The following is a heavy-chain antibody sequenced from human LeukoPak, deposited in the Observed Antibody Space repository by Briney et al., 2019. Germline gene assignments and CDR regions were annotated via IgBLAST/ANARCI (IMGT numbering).Heavy chain of an antibody. J-gene: IGHJ4*02. Sequence: GGSLRLSCAASGFTVSSNYMSWVRQAPGKGLEWVSAISGRDSNTYYADSVKGRFTISRDNSKNTLYLQMNSLRAEDTAVYYCAKDRRGIRGYCSSTSCWSGFDYWGQGTLVTVSS. V-gene: IGHV3-66*03. CDR2: ISGRDSNT. CDR1: GFTVSSNY. CDR3: AKDRRGIRGYCSSTSCWSGFDY. D-gene: IGHD2-2*03.